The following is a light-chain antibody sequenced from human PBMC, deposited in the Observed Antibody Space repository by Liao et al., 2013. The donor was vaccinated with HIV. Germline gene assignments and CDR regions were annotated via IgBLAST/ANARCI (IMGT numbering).Light chain of an antibody. CDR3: YSVSDNILV. CDR2: QDV. J-gene: IGLJ1*01. V-gene: IGLV3-1*01. Sequence: SYELTQPPSVSVSPGQTATIACSGDNLGDKYASWYQQKPGQSPVMVIYQDVQRPSGIPERFSGSSSGTTVTLTISGAQVEDEGDYFCYSVSDNILVFGTGTKVTVL. CDR1: NLGDKY.